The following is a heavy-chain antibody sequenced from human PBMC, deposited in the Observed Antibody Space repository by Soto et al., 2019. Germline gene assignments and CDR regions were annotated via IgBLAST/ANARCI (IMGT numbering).Heavy chain of an antibody. CDR3: AGQTFTIVAASDGRSNWFDP. CDR2: IYFTGNT. CDR1: GGSITSSSHF. J-gene: IGHJ5*02. Sequence: SETLSLTCSASGGSITSSSHFWGWVRQPPGKGLEWIGTIYFTGNTYYTPSLKSRLTMSVDTSKNEFSLRLNSVSAADTAVYYCAGQTFTIVAASDGRSNWFDPWGPGTLVTVSS. D-gene: IGHD3-3*01. V-gene: IGHV4-39*01.